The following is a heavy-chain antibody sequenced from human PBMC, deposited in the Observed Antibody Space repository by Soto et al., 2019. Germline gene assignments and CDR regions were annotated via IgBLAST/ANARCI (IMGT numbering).Heavy chain of an antibody. D-gene: IGHD6-19*01. CDR3: AKDRGIAVAAPDY. V-gene: IGHV3-20*04. CDR1: GFTFEDYG. CDR2: INWNGGST. J-gene: IGHJ4*02. Sequence: GGSQRLSSTSSGFTFEDYGMSWVRQAPGKGLEWVSGINWNGGSTGYGDSVKGRFTISRDNAKNSLYLQMNSLRAEDTALYYCAKDRGIAVAAPDYWGQGTLVTVSS.